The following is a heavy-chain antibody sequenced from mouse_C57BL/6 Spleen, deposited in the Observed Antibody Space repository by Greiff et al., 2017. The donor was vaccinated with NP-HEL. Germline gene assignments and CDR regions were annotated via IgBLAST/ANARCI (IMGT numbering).Heavy chain of an antibody. CDR3: AREGARGNSFAN. V-gene: IGHV3-1*01. CDR1: GYSITSGYD. CDR2: ISYSGST. D-gene: IGHD2-1*01. Sequence: EVQLQESGPGMVKPSQSLSLTCTVTGYSITSGYDWHWIRHFPGNQLEWMGYISYSGSTNYNPSLKRRISITHDTSKNPFFLKLNSVTTEDTATYYSAREGARGNSFANWGQGTVVTVSA. J-gene: IGHJ3*01.